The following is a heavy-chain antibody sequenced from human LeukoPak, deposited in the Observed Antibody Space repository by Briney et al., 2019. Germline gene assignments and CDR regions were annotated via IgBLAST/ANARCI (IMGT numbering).Heavy chain of an antibody. CDR3: TSSGSYYVFDS. CDR2: ISWNSGSI. D-gene: IGHD1-26*01. Sequence: GGSLRLSCAASGFTFDDYAMHWVRQAPGKGLEWVSGISWNSGSIGYADSVKGRFTISRDNAKNSLYLQMNSLRAEDTALYYCTSSGSYYVFDSWGQGTLVTVSS. CDR1: GFTFDDYA. V-gene: IGHV3-9*01. J-gene: IGHJ4*02.